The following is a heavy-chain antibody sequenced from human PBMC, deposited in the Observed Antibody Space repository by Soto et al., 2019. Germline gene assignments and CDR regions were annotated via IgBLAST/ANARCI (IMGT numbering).Heavy chain of an antibody. CDR1: GFTPSSYA. CDR2: ISGSGGST. V-gene: IGHV3-23*01. J-gene: IGHJ4*02. CDR3: AKVLLWFGTGFDY. D-gene: IGHD3-10*01. Sequence: PGGSLRLSCAASGFTPSSYAMSWVRQAPGKGLEWVSAISGSGGSTYYADSVKGRFTISRDNSKNTLYLQMNSLRAEDTAVYYCAKVLLWFGTGFDYWGQGTLVTVSS.